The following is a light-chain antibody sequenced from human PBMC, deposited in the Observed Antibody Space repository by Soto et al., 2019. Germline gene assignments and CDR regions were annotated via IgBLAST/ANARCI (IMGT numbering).Light chain of an antibody. V-gene: IGKV2-28*01. CDR2: SGS. CDR1: QSLLHSNGYSY. CDR3: MQALQTPT. J-gene: IGKJ1*01. Sequence: DIVMTQFPLSLPVTPGEPASISCRSSQSLLHSNGYSYLDWYLQKPGQSPQLLIYSGSNRASGVPDRFSGSGSGTDFTLNITRVEAEDVGVYYCMQALQTPTFGQGTKVEIK.